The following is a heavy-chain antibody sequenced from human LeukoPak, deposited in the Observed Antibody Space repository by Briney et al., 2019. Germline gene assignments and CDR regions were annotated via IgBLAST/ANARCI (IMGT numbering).Heavy chain of an antibody. J-gene: IGHJ4*02. CDR3: TRTVLDCTHGVCYDH. V-gene: IGHV1-18*01. D-gene: IGHD2-8*01. CDR2: ISPYNVNT. CDR1: GYTFTNYG. Sequence: GASVKVSCKTSGYTFTNYGLSWVRQAPGQGLEWMGWISPYNVNTHYAKKFQGRVTVTADTSTSTAYMELRSLTSDDTAVYYCTRTVLDCTHGVCYDHWGQGTLVTVSS.